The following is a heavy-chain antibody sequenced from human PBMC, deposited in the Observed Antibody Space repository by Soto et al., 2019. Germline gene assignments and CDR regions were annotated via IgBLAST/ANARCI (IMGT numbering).Heavy chain of an antibody. CDR2: INPSGGST. CDR1: GYTFTSYY. D-gene: IGHD2-2*01. J-gene: IGHJ4*02. CDR3: ARDRPAYCSSTSCHPRYFDY. Sequence: ASVKVSCKASGYTFTSYYMHWVRQAPGQGLEWMGIINPSGGSTSYAQKFQGRVTMTRDTSTSTVYMELSSLRSEDTAVYYCARDRPAYCSSTSCHPRYFDYWGQGTLVTVSS. V-gene: IGHV1-46*01.